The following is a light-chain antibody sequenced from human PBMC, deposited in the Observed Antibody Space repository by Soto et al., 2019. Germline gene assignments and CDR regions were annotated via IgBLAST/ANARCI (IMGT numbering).Light chain of an antibody. CDR2: GAS. J-gene: IGKJ4*01. CDR3: QQYHNWPPLT. CDR1: QTVSSS. Sequence: EIVMTQSPATLSVSPGERATLSCRASQTVSSSLAWYQQKPGQAPRLLIYGASTRATDIPARFSGSGSGTEFTLTISSLQSEDFAVYYCQQYHNWPPLTFGGGTKVEIK. V-gene: IGKV3-15*01.